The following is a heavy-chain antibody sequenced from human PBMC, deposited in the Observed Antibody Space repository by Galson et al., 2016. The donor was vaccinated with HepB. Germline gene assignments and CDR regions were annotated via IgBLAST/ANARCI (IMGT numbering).Heavy chain of an antibody. Sequence: SVKVSCKVSGGTLSTYAITWVRQAPGQGPEWMGGIIPLFGTTHYAQKLQGRVTLMADKSTNTAYMEMSSLTSEDTGVYYCGTIGDLSGNYLHGMAVWGQGTTVTVSS. D-gene: IGHD3-16*02. CDR3: GTIGDLSGNYLHGMAV. CDR2: IIPLFGTT. J-gene: IGHJ6*02. CDR1: GGTLSTYA. V-gene: IGHV1-69*06.